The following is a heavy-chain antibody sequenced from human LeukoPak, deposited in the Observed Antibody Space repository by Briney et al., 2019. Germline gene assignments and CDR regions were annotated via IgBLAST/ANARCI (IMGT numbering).Heavy chain of an antibody. CDR2: IXSDGSSX. V-gene: IGHV3-74*01. CDR1: XXTFXXXX. CDR3: TTVLPPAMPLDY. Sequence: GGSLRLSLAXSXXTFXXXXXXXXXXXXXXXXXCXXRIXSDGSSXSYADSVRGRFTISSDNAKNTLYLQMNSLRVEDTAVYYCTTVLPPAMPLDYWGQGTLVTVSS. J-gene: IGHJ4*02. D-gene: IGHD2-2*01.